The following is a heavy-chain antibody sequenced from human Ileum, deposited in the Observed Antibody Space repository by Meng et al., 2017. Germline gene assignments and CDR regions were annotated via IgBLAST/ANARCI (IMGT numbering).Heavy chain of an antibody. CDR3: ARDGGWNALHI. V-gene: IGHV3-74*01. Sequence: GESLKISCAASGFTFSSYWMNWVRQAPGKGLVWVSRINTDGSMIHYADSVKGRFTISRDNAQNVLYLQMNSLTAEDTAVYYCARDGGWNALHIWGQGTLVTVSS. J-gene: IGHJ3*02. CDR1: GFTFSSYW. D-gene: IGHD6-19*01. CDR2: INTDGSMI.